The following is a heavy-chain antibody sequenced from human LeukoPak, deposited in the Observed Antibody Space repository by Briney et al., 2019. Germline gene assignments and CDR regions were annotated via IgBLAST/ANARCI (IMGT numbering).Heavy chain of an antibody. Sequence: PGGSLRLPCAATGFTFSDYYVSWIRQARGKGLEGGSYISSSSSYTNYAVSVKGRFTISRDNAKNSLYLQMNSLRAEDTAVYYCARRLHNWFDPWGQGTLVTVSS. CDR2: ISSSSSYT. CDR3: ARRLHNWFDP. V-gene: IGHV3-11*06. D-gene: IGHD4-11*01. J-gene: IGHJ5*02. CDR1: GFTFSDYY.